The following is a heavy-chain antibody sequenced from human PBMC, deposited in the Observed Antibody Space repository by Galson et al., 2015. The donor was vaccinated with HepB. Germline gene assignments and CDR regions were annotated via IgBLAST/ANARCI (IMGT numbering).Heavy chain of an antibody. V-gene: IGHV3-15*05. D-gene: IGHD3-10*01. CDR2: IKSKSDGGTI. CDR3: STTYYGPGSTGDY. CDR1: GFDFSNAW. Sequence: SLRLSCAASGFDFSNAWMNWVRQAPGKGLEWVARIKSKSDGGTIDYAAPVKGRFRLSRDDSINTLDLQMNSLKTEDTAVYYRSTTYYGPGSTGDYWGQGTLVTVSS. J-gene: IGHJ4*02.